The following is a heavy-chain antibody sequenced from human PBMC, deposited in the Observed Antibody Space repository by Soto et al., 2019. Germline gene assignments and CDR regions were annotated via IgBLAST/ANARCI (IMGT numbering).Heavy chain of an antibody. CDR3: TGLWFGEIYNY. CDR2: IKNKNDGGTT. Sequence: EVELVESGGGLVKPGGSLTLSCAAAGFSFKNAWMNRVRKAPGKGLEWVGRIKNKNDGGTTDYAAFVKGRFTISRDASENTLYLHMNGLKTEDTGVYFCTGLWFGEIYNYWGQGSLVTVSS. D-gene: IGHD3-10*01. V-gene: IGHV3-15*07. J-gene: IGHJ4*01. CDR1: GFSFKNAW.